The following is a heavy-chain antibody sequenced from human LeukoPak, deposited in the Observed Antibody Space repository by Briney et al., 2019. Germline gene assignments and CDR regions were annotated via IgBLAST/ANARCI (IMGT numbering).Heavy chain of an antibody. CDR3: AVKPGYYYDSSGYYN. V-gene: IGHV4-34*01. CDR2: INHSGST. D-gene: IGHD3-22*01. CDR1: GGSFSGYY. J-gene: IGHJ4*02. Sequence: SETLSLTCAVYGGSFSGYYWSWIRQPPGKGLEWIGEINHSGSTNYNPSLKSRVTISVDTSKNQFSLKLSSVTAADTAVYYCAVKPGYYYDSSGYYNWGQGTLVNVSS.